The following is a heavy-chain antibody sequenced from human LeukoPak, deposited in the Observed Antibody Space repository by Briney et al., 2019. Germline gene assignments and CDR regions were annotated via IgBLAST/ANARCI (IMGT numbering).Heavy chain of an antibody. Sequence: GGSLRLSCAASGFTFSSNWMSWVRQATGKGLEGVANIKEDESEKYYVDSVKGRFTISRDNAKNSLYLQMNSLRAEDTALYYCAKDAGYNWNYIDYWGQGTLVTVSS. CDR2: IKEDESEK. CDR1: GFTFSSNW. CDR3: AKDAGYNWNYIDY. D-gene: IGHD1-7*01. J-gene: IGHJ4*02. V-gene: IGHV3-7*03.